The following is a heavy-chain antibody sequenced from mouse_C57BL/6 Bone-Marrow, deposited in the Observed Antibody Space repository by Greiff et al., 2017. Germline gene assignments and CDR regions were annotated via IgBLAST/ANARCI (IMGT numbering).Heavy chain of an antibody. CDR2: ISSGGSYT. Sequence: EVQRVESGGDLVKPGGSLKLSCAASGFTFSSYGMSWVRQTPDKRLEWVATISSGGSYTYYPDSVKGRFTISRDNAKNTLYLQMSSLKSEDTAMYYCARPEVVATDWFAYWGQGTLVTVSA. CDR1: GFTFSSYG. D-gene: IGHD1-1*01. J-gene: IGHJ3*01. CDR3: ARPEVVATDWFAY. V-gene: IGHV5-6*01.